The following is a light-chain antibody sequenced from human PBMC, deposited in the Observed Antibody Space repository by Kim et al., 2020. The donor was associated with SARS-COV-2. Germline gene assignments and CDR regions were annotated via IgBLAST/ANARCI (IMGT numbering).Light chain of an antibody. CDR1: TSNIGAGYE. CDR3: QSYDNTWV. J-gene: IGLJ3*02. Sequence: QSVLTQPPSVSGAPGQTVTISCNGSTSNIGAGYEVHWYKQFPGGAPKLLISTNTNRPSEVPDRFSVSISGTSASLAITGLQAEDEADYFCQSYDNTWVFGGGTQLTVL. CDR2: TNT. V-gene: IGLV1-40*01.